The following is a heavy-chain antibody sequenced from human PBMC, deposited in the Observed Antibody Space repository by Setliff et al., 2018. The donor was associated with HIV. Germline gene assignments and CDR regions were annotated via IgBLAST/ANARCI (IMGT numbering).Heavy chain of an antibody. Sequence: ASVKVSCKASGYTFTGHYLHWVRQAPGQGLEWLGWVNPNSGDAIFAQNFQGRVTMTRDTSINAAYMELRGLRSEDTAVYYCAREFPGGTKGFDYWGQGTLVTVSS. CDR2: VNPNSGDA. V-gene: IGHV1-2*02. CDR3: AREFPGGTKGFDY. J-gene: IGHJ4*02. D-gene: IGHD1-1*01. CDR1: GYTFTGHY.